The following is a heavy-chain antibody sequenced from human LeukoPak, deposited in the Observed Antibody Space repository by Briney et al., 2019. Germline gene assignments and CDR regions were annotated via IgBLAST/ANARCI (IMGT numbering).Heavy chain of an antibody. CDR3: ARDVPPDH. J-gene: IGHJ4*02. Sequence: PSETLSLTCTVSGGSISGYYWTWIRQPARKGLEWIGRIHSSGGTIYNPSLKSRVTMSVDTSKNQFSLKLSSVTAADTALYYCARDVPPDHWGQGTLVTVSS. CDR2: IHSSGGT. CDR1: GGSISGYY. V-gene: IGHV4-4*07.